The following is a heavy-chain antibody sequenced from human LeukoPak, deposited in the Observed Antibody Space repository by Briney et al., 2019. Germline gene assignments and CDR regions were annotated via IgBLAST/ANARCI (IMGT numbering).Heavy chain of an antibody. Sequence: SGTLSLTCTVSGYSISSGYYWGWIRQPPGKGLEWIGNIYHSGSTYYNPSLKSRVTISVDTSKNQLSLKLSSVTAADTAVYYCARSGWENYFDYWGQGTLVTVSS. CDR2: IYHSGST. CDR3: ARSGWENYFDY. CDR1: GYSISSGYY. V-gene: IGHV4-38-2*02. J-gene: IGHJ4*02. D-gene: IGHD1-26*01.